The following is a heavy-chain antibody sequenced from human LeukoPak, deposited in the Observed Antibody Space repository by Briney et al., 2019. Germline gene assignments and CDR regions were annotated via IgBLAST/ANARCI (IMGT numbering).Heavy chain of an antibody. CDR1: GGSISSGDYY. Sequence: PSETLSLTCTVSGGSISSGDYYWSWIRQPPGKGLEWIGYIYYSGSTYYNPSLKSRVTISVDTSKNQFSLKLSSVTAADTAVYYCASLPEPDRTDFDYWGQGTLVTVSS. CDR3: ASLPEPDRTDFDY. CDR2: IYYSGST. D-gene: IGHD1-14*01. J-gene: IGHJ4*02. V-gene: IGHV4-30-4*01.